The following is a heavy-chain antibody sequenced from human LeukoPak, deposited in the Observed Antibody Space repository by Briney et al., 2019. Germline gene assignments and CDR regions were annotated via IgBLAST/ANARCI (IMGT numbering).Heavy chain of an antibody. CDR1: GFTFSSYW. J-gene: IGHJ4*02. V-gene: IGHV3-7*03. CDR3: ARVRGSGWFSYFDY. D-gene: IGHD6-19*01. Sequence: GGSLRLSCAASGFTFSSYWMSWVRQAPGKGLEWVANLKQDGSEKYYVDSVKGRFTISRGNAKNSLYLQMISLRAEDTAVYYCARVRGSGWFSYFDYWGQGTLVTVSS. CDR2: LKQDGSEK.